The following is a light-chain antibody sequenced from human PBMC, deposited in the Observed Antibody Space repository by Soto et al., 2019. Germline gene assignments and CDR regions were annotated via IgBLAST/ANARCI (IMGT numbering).Light chain of an antibody. CDR2: GAS. V-gene: IGKV3-11*01. J-gene: IGKJ1*01. CDR3: QQHSHWPTWT. CDR1: QSVSSN. Sequence: EIVLTQSSATLSLSPGERATLSCRASQSVSSNLAWYQQKPGQAPRLLIHGASNRATGIPARFSGSGSGTDFTLTISNLEPEDFAVYYCQQHSHWPTWTFGQGTKVDIK.